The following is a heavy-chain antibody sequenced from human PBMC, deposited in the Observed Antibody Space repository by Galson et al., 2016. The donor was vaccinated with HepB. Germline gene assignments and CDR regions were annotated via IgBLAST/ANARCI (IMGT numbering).Heavy chain of an antibody. CDR1: GYNFATYW. Sequence: QSGAEVKKPGESLKISCTGSGYNFATYWIGWVRQMPGKGLEWMGIIHPGDSETRYSPSFQGQVTISADKSLTTAYLQWSSLKASDTATYYRVRYGGNVYFYFGMDVWGQGTTVTVSS. CDR2: IHPGDSET. CDR3: VRYGGNVYFYFGMDV. J-gene: IGHJ6*02. V-gene: IGHV5-51*01. D-gene: IGHD4-23*01.